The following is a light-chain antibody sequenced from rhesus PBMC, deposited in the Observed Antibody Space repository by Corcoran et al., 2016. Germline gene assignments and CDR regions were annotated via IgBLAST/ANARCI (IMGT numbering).Light chain of an antibody. Sequence: DIQMTQSPSSLSASVGERVTITCRASQTISSYLAWYQHKPGKVPKLLIYAASTLQSGVPSRFSGSGSGTDFTLTISSLPTEYFATYYCQQHNSTPLTYGGGTKVEL. CDR3: QQHNSTPLT. CDR2: AAS. J-gene: IGKJ4*01. CDR1: QTISSY. V-gene: IGKV1-44*03.